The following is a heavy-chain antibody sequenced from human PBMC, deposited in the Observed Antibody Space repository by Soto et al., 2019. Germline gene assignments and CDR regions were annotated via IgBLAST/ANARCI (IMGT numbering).Heavy chain of an antibody. V-gene: IGHV1-2*04. CDR1: GYTFTGYY. CDR2: INPNSGGT. J-gene: IGHJ4*02. D-gene: IGHD6-13*01. Sequence: QVQLVQSGAEVKKPGASVKVSCKASGYTFTGYYMHWVRQAPGQGLEWMGWINPNSGGTNYAQKFQGWVTMNSDTSISTAYMELSRLRSDDTDVYYCARDQGIAAAGTPFDYWGQGTLVTVSS. CDR3: ARDQGIAAAGTPFDY.